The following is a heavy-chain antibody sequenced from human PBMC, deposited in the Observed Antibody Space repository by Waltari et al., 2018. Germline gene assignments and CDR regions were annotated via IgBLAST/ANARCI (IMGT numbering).Heavy chain of an antibody. V-gene: IGHV4-59*13. CDR3: ARGRLRDFDVDYQFYYAMDV. J-gene: IGHJ6*02. Sequence: QVQLQESGPGLVKPSKTLSLTCTVSGGSINNYYWGWLRQPPGKGLEWIGFIYYSGNTNYSPSLRSRVTISIDTSKRQFSLKLTSVTAADTAVYYCARGRLRDFDVDYQFYYAMDVWGQGTTVAVSS. CDR2: IYYSGNT. CDR1: GGSINNYY. D-gene: IGHD3-9*01.